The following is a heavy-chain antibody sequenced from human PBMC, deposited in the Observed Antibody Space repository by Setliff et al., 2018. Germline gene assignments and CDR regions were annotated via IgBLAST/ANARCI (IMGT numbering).Heavy chain of an antibody. CDR1: GFTFSGYV. CDR3: ARSFSRREKFLLDY. Sequence: GSLRLSCVASGFTFSGYVMTWVRQPPGKRLEWIGEIIHSGSTNYNPSLKSRVTISMDTSKNQFSLKVSSVTAADTAVYYCARSFSRREKFLLDYWGQGALVTVSS. J-gene: IGHJ4*02. V-gene: IGHV4-34*12. CDR2: IIHSGST.